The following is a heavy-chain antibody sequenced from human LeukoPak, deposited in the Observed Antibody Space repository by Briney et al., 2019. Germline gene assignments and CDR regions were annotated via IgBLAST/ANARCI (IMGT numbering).Heavy chain of an antibody. CDR2: ISSSGSTI. Sequence: GGSLRPSCAASGFTFSDYYMSWIRQAPGKGLEWVSYISSSGSTIYYADSVKGRFTISRDNAKNSLYLQMNSLRAEDTAVYYCARESPYLGYCSSTSCYEGFDYWGQGTLVTVSS. CDR1: GFTFSDYY. D-gene: IGHD2-2*01. CDR3: ARESPYLGYCSSTSCYEGFDY. J-gene: IGHJ4*02. V-gene: IGHV3-11*01.